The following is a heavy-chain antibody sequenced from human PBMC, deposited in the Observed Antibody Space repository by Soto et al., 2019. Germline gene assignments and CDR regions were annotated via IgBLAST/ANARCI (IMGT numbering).Heavy chain of an antibody. CDR3: ARGPTDYYDNSANYFLDY. CDR2: ISTYNGNT. CDR1: GYTFITYG. J-gene: IGHJ4*02. V-gene: IGHV1-18*01. Sequence: QVQLVQSGAEVQKPGASVKVSCKASGYTFITYGVSWVRQAPGQGLDWLGWISTYNGNTRYAERLQGRVTMTTDTTTNTGYMELRNLRSDDTAVYYCARGPTDYYDNSANYFLDYWGQGTLVTVSS. D-gene: IGHD3-22*01.